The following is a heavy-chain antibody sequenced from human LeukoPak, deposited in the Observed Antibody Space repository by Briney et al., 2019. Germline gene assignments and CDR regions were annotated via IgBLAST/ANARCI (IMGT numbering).Heavy chain of an antibody. D-gene: IGHD5-18*01. Sequence: GESLKISCKGSGYSFTSYWIGWVRQMPGKGLEWMGIIYPGDSDTRYSPSFQGQVTISADKSISTAYLQWSSLKASDTAMYYCASFDLYSYGYRGNYYYYGMDVWGQGTTVTVSS. CDR1: GYSFTSYW. V-gene: IGHV5-51*01. CDR3: ASFDLYSYGYRGNYYYYGMDV. J-gene: IGHJ6*02. CDR2: IYPGDSDT.